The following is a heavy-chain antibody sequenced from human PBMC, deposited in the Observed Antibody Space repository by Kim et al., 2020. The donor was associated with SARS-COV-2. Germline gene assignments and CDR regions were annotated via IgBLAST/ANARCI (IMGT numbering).Heavy chain of an antibody. J-gene: IGHJ6*02. CDR2: ISAYNGNT. D-gene: IGHD3-10*01. CDR1: GYTFTSYG. V-gene: IGHV1-18*01. CDR3: ARDSPYYGSGSLLPPVDYYYGMDV. Sequence: ASVKVSCKASGYTFTSYGISWVRQAPGQGLEWMGWISAYNGNTNYAQKLQGRVTMTTDTSTSTAYMELRSLRSDDTAVYYCARDSPYYGSGSLLPPVDYYYGMDVWGQGTTVTVSS.